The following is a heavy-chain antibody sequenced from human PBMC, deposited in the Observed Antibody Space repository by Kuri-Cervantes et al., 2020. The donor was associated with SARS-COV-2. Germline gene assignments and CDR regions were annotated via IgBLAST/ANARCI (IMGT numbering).Heavy chain of an antibody. CDR3: ARGIVVVPAAIDYLGFDY. D-gene: IGHD2-2*01. CDR2: INPNSGGT. J-gene: IGHJ4*02. Sequence: ASVKVSCKASGYTFTGYYMHWVRQAPGQGLEWMGWINPNSGGTNYAQKFQGWVTMTRDTSISTAYMELSRLRSDDTAVYYCARGIVVVPAAIDYLGFDYWGQGTLVTVSS. CDR1: GYTFTGYY. V-gene: IGHV1-2*04.